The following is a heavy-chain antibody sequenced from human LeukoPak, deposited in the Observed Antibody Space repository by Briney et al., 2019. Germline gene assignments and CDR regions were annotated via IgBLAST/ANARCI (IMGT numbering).Heavy chain of an antibody. Sequence: SSETLSLTCTVSGGSISSSSYYWGWIRQPPGKGLEWIGSIYYSGSTYYNPSLKSRVTISVDTSKNQFSLKLSSVTAADTAVYYCARLRYYYDSSEDPYYFDYWGQGTLVTVSS. V-gene: IGHV4-39*01. CDR1: GGSISSSSYY. J-gene: IGHJ4*02. CDR3: ARLRYYYDSSEDPYYFDY. CDR2: IYYSGST. D-gene: IGHD3-22*01.